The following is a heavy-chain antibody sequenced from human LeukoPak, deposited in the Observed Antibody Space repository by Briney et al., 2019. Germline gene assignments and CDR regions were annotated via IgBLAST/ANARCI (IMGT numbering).Heavy chain of an antibody. Sequence: ASVKVSCKASGYTFTSYYMHWVRQAPGQGLEWMGIINPSGGSTTYARKFQGRVTLTRDTSTGTVYMDLSSLRSEDTAVYYCARRDDSRYYFDYWGQGTLVTVSS. D-gene: IGHD3-22*01. CDR2: INPSGGST. J-gene: IGHJ4*02. CDR3: ARRDDSRYYFDY. V-gene: IGHV1-46*01. CDR1: GYTFTSYY.